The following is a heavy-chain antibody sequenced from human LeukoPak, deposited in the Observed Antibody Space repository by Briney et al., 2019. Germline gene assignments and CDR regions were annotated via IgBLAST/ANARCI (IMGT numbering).Heavy chain of an antibody. CDR2: IYYSGST. D-gene: IGHD4-17*01. J-gene: IGHJ4*02. Sequence: PSETLSLTCTVSGGSISSYYWSWIRQPPGKGLEWIGYIYYSGSTNYNPSLKSRVTISVDTSKNQFSLKLSSVTGADTAVYYCAREGHGDYLNNYFDYWGQGTLVTVSS. CDR1: GGSISSYY. V-gene: IGHV4-59*01. CDR3: AREGHGDYLNNYFDY.